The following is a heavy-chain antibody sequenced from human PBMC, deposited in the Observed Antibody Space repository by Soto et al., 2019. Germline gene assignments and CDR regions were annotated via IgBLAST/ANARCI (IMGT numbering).Heavy chain of an antibody. D-gene: IGHD5-12*01. CDR1: GGTFSSYT. V-gene: IGHV1-46*01. Sequence: AAVKVSCKASGGTFSSYTISSVRQAPGQGLEWMGIINPSGGSTSYAQKFQGRVTMTRDTSTSTVYMELSSLRSEDTAVYYCARGRHSYDGYYFDYWGQGTLVTVSS. CDR2: INPSGGST. J-gene: IGHJ4*02. CDR3: ARGRHSYDGYYFDY.